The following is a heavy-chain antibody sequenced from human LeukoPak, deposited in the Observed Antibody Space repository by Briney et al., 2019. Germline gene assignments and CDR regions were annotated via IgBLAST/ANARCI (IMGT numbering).Heavy chain of an antibody. J-gene: IGHJ4*02. D-gene: IGHD2-21*01. Sequence: GASVKVSCKASGYTFTSYDINWVRQAPGQGLEWMGWISAYNGDTNYAQNFQGRVTMTTDTSTSTAYMELRSLRSDDTAVYYCARVPQEGGDGTYYFDYWGQGTLVTVSS. CDR2: ISAYNGDT. V-gene: IGHV1-18*01. CDR1: GYTFTSYD. CDR3: ARVPQEGGDGTYYFDY.